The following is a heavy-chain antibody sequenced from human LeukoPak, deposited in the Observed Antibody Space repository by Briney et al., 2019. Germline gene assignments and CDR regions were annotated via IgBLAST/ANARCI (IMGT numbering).Heavy chain of an antibody. CDR3: AREFQSYGAFDI. CDR2: INAGNGNT. D-gene: IGHD3-10*01. V-gene: IGHV1-3*01. Sequence: GGSLRLSCAASGFTFTSYTMHWGRQAPGQRLEWRGWINAGNGNTKYSQKFQGRVTITRDTSASTAYMELSSLRSEDTAVYYCAREFQSYGAFDIWGQGTMVTVSS. CDR1: GFTFTSYT. J-gene: IGHJ3*02.